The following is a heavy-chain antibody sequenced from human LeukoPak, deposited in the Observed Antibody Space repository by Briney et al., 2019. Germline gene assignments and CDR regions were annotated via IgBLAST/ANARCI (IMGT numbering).Heavy chain of an antibody. Sequence: PGGSLRLSCAGSGFTFSSYSMNWVRQAPGKGLEWVSSITSSSSYIYYADSVKGRFTISRDNAKKSVYLQMNSLRAEDTAVYYCATAFAYGSGSYAVLDYWGQGTLVTVSS. CDR2: ITSSSSYI. CDR1: GFTFSSYS. CDR3: ATAFAYGSGSYAVLDY. J-gene: IGHJ4*02. V-gene: IGHV3-21*01. D-gene: IGHD3-10*01.